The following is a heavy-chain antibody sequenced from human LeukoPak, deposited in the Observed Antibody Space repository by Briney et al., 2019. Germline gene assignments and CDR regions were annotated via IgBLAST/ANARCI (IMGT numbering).Heavy chain of an antibody. Sequence: GGSLRLSCAASGFTFSNYIMSWVRQAPGKGLEWVSFISGSGGTTYYADSVKGRFTISRDNSKNTLYLQMNTLRVEDTAVYYCAKGLGVGALAQFDYWGQGTLVTVSS. CDR3: AKGLGVGALAQFDY. V-gene: IGHV3-23*01. CDR2: ISGSGGTT. J-gene: IGHJ4*02. CDR1: GFTFSNYI. D-gene: IGHD1-26*01.